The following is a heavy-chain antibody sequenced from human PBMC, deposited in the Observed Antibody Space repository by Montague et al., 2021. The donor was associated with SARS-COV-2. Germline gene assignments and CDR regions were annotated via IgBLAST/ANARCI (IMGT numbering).Heavy chain of an antibody. CDR3: ARDLVVTDGISDY. D-gene: IGHD2-8*02. J-gene: IGHJ4*02. CDR1: GFTFSYFE. V-gene: IGHV3-48*03. Sequence: SLRLSCAASGFTFSYFEMNWVRQAPGKGLEWISHISGAGTTIYYXDSVKGRFTISRDNAKNSLYLQMNSLRAEDTAVYYCARDLVVTDGISDYWGQGTLVTVSS. CDR2: ISGAGTTI.